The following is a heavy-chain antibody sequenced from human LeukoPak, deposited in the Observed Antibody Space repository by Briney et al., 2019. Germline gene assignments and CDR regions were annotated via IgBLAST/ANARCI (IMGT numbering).Heavy chain of an antibody. Sequence: SETLSLTCTVSGGSISSYYWSWIRQPPGKGLEWIGYIYYSGSTSYNPSLKSRVTISVDTSKNQFSLKLSSVTAADTAVYYCARGPTYYYDSSGYYSFDYWGQGTLVTVSS. V-gene: IGHV4-59*01. CDR1: GGSISSYY. CDR2: IYYSGST. CDR3: ARGPTYYYDSSGYYSFDY. D-gene: IGHD3-22*01. J-gene: IGHJ4*02.